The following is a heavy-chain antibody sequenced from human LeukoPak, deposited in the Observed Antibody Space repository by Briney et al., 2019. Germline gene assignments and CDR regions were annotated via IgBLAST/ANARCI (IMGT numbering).Heavy chain of an antibody. J-gene: IGHJ4*02. V-gene: IGHV1-18*01. D-gene: IGHD3-22*01. CDR1: VYTFTAYG. CDR3: ATSTGGYSDLYFHY. CDR2: ISGYNGDT. Sequence: ASVTVSFKASVYTFTAYGISWVRQAPGQGLEWMGWISGYNGDTKYAQRFEGRVTMTTDTSTTTAFMDLRSLRSDDTAVYFCATSTGGYSDLYFHYWGQGTLVSVSS.